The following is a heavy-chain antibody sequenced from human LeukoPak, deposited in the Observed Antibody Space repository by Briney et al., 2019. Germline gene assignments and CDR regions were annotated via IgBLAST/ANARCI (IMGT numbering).Heavy chain of an antibody. J-gene: IGHJ4*02. CDR3: AKEINVLLWFGEFDY. Sequence: GGTLRLSCAASGFTFSNYGMNWVRQAPGKGLEWVSALSSSGGSTYYADSVKGRFTISRDNSKNTLYLQMSSLRAEDTAVYYCAKEINVLLWFGEFDYWGQGTLVTVSS. CDR2: LSSSGGST. V-gene: IGHV3-23*01. CDR1: GFTFSNYG. D-gene: IGHD3-10*01.